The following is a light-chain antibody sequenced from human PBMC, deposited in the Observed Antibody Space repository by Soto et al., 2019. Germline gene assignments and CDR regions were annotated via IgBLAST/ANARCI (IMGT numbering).Light chain of an antibody. CDR2: GAS. CDR1: QSVSSY. CDR3: QQHGSSPIT. V-gene: IGKV3-20*01. Sequence: IVLTQSPATLSSSPGERATLSCRASQSVSSYLAWYQQKPGQAPRPLIYGASSRATGITDRFTGSGSGTDFTLTISRLEPEDFAVYYCQQHGSSPITFGPGTRLDIK. J-gene: IGKJ5*01.